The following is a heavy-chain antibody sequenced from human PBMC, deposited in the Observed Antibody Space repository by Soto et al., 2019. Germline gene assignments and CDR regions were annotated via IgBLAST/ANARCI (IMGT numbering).Heavy chain of an antibody. Sequence: QVQLVQSGAEVKKPGSSVKVSCKASGGTFSSYAISWVRQAPGQGLEWMGGIIPIFGTANYAQKFQGRVTSTADESKSTAYMELSRLRAEDTAVYYCARVSVLMVYAMGSYFDYWGQGTLVTVSS. V-gene: IGHV1-69*01. CDR1: GGTFSSYA. CDR2: IIPIFGTA. D-gene: IGHD2-8*01. CDR3: ARVSVLMVYAMGSYFDY. J-gene: IGHJ4*02.